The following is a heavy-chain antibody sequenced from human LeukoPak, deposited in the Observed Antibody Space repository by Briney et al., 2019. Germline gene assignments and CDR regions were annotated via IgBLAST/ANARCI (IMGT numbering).Heavy chain of an antibody. CDR2: IYHSGST. Sequence: SQTLSLTCTVSGDSISSGGYYWSWIRQPPGKGLEWIGYIYHSGSTYYNPSLKSRVTISVDRSKNQFSLKLSSVTAADTAVYFCAREDRYYDFWSGSLWGQGTMVTVSS. J-gene: IGHJ3*01. V-gene: IGHV4-30-2*01. CDR1: GDSISSGGYY. D-gene: IGHD3-3*01. CDR3: AREDRYYDFWSGSL.